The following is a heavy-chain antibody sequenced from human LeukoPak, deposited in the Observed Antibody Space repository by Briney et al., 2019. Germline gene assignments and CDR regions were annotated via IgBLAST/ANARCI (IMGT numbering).Heavy chain of an antibody. CDR1: GFTFSSYW. D-gene: IGHD6-13*01. CDR2: INTDGSST. CDR3: ARGGGRPGMAAAGPTDGYYMDV. Sequence: SGGSLRLSCAASGFTFSSYWMHWVRQAPGKGLVWVSRINTDGSSTSYADSVKGRFTISRDNAKNTLYLQMNSLRAEDTAVYYCARGGGRPGMAAAGPTDGYYMDVWGKGTTVTVSS. J-gene: IGHJ6*03. V-gene: IGHV3-74*01.